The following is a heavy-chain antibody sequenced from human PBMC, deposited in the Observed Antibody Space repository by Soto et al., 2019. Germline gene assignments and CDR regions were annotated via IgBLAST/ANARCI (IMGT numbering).Heavy chain of an antibody. CDR2: ISSSSSYT. CDR1: GFTFSDYY. D-gene: IGHD6-13*01. V-gene: IGHV3-11*06. Sequence: QVQLVESGGGLVKPGGSLRLSCAASGFTFSDYYMSWIRQAPGKGLEWVSYISSSSSYTNYADSVKGRFTISRDNAKNSLYLQMNSLRAEDTAVYYCARGLRAGPGIAAAGLFDYWGQGTLVTVSS. J-gene: IGHJ4*02. CDR3: ARGLRAGPGIAAAGLFDY.